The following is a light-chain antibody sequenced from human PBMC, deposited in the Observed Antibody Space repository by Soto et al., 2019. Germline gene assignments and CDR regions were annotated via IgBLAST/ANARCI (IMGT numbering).Light chain of an antibody. CDR3: QHYNSWPWT. V-gene: IGKV3-15*01. CDR2: GAS. Sequence: EIVMTQSPATLSVSPGERATLSCRASQSVSSNLAWYQQKPGQAPRLLIYGASTRASGIPARFSGSGSGTEFTLTISSVQSEDFAGYYCQHYNSWPWTFGQGTKVEIK. CDR1: QSVSSN. J-gene: IGKJ1*01.